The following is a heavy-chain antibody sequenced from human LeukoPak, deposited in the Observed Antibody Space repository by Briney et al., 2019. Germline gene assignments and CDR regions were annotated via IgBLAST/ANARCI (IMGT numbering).Heavy chain of an antibody. CDR2: INPSGGST. J-gene: IGHJ5*02. CDR3: ARERPDNWFDP. Sequence: GASVKVSCKASGYTFTSYYMHWVRQAPGQGLEWMGIINPSGGSTSYAQEFQGRVTMTRDTSTSTVYMELSSLRSEDTAVYYCARERPDNWFDPWGQGTLVTVSS. CDR1: GYTFTSYY. V-gene: IGHV1-46*01.